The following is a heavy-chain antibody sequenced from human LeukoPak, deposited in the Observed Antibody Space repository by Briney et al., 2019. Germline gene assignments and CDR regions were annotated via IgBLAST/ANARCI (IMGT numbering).Heavy chain of an antibody. Sequence: GGSLRLSCAASGFTFSSYAMHWVRQAPGKGLEWVAVISYDGSNKYYADSVKGRFTISRDNAKNTLYLQMNSLRAEDTAVYYCARELSAISNWFDPWGQGTLVTVSS. D-gene: IGHD6-19*01. CDR2: ISYDGSNK. J-gene: IGHJ5*02. CDR3: ARELSAISNWFDP. V-gene: IGHV3-30-3*01. CDR1: GFTFSSYA.